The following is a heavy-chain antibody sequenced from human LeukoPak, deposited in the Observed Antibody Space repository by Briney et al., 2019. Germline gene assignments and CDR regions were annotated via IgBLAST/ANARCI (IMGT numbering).Heavy chain of an antibody. CDR2: IYDSGTT. J-gene: IGHJ6*02. CDR3: ARGGYDSNYYFSTMDV. CDR1: GAXMTSYF. V-gene: IGHV4-59*01. D-gene: IGHD5-12*01. Sequence: PSETLSLTCAVSGAXMTSYFCSWIRLPPGKGLEWIGFIYDSGTTNYNPSLKSRVAILLDTSKNQFSLKLSSATAADTAIYFCARGGYDSNYYFSTMDVWGQGTTVTVSS.